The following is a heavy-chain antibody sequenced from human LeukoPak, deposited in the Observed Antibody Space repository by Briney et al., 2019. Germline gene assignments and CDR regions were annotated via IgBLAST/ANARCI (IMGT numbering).Heavy chain of an antibody. Sequence: ASVKVSCKASGYTFTSYYMHWVRQAPGQGLGWMGIINPSGGSTSYAQKFQGRVTMTRDMSTSTVYMELSSLRSEDTAVYYCARDQRYDSSGYYGPDFDYWGQGTLVTVSS. CDR3: ARDQRYDSSGYYGPDFDY. D-gene: IGHD3-22*01. J-gene: IGHJ4*02. V-gene: IGHV1-46*01. CDR2: INPSGGST. CDR1: GYTFTSYY.